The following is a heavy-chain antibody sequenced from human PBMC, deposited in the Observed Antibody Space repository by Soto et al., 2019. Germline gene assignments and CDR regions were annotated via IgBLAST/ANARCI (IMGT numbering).Heavy chain of an antibody. Sequence: SETLSLTCIVSGGSIRSYYWSWIRQPPGKGLEWIGYIYYNGDTNYYPSLKSRLSISIDMSKNQFSLKLSSVSAADTAVYFCARSRAAAGEFDYWGQGAQVTVSS. J-gene: IGHJ4*02. V-gene: IGHV4-59*08. CDR1: GGSIRSYY. CDR3: ARSRAAAGEFDY. CDR2: IYYNGDT. D-gene: IGHD6-13*01.